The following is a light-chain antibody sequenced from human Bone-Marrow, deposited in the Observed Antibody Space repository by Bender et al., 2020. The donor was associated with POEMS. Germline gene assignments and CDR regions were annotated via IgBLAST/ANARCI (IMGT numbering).Light chain of an antibody. CDR1: INDVGNYHL. V-gene: IGLV2-14*02. J-gene: IGLJ3*02. CDR3: QSYDNSLGGWV. Sequence: QSALTQPASVSGSPGQSITVSCAGTINDVGNYHLVSWYQHHPDKVPKLMIYEATKRPSGVSNRFSGSKSGTSASLAITGLQAEDEGDYYCQSYDNSLGGWVFGGGTKLTVL. CDR2: EAT.